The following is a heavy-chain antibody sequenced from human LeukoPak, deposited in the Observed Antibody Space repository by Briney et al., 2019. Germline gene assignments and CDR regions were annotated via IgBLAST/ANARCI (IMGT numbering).Heavy chain of an antibody. D-gene: IGHD5-12*01. CDR2: ISGSGGST. CDR1: GFTFSSYA. V-gene: IGHV3-23*01. CDR3: VFISRGYSGYNYYYYGMDV. J-gene: IGHJ6*02. Sequence: PGGSLRLSCAASGFTFSSYAMSWVRQAPGKGLEWVSAISGSGGSTYYADSVKGRFTISGDNSKNTLYLQMNSLRAEDTAVYYCVFISRGYSGYNYYYYGMDVWGQGTTVTVSS.